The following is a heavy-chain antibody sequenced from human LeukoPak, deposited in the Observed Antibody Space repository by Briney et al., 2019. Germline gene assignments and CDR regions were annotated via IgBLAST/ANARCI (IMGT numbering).Heavy chain of an antibody. CDR2: SSSIGGRI. V-gene: IGHV3-23*01. CDR3: AKDDAWGRFYL. Sequence: QSGGSLRLSCAASGFTFSSHGMNWVRQAPGKGLEWGSGSSSIGGRIYYADSVKGRFTVTRDNSRNTLYLQMNSLRAEDTGVYYCAKDDAWGRFYLWGQGTLVTVSS. D-gene: IGHD3-16*01. J-gene: IGHJ1*01. CDR1: GFTFSSHG.